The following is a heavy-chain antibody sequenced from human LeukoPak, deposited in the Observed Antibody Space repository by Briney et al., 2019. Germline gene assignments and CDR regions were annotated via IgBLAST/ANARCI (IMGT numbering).Heavy chain of an antibody. Sequence: GGSLRLSCAASGFTFSDYWMHWVRQAPGKGLVWVSRIGSDVSSTSYADSVKGRFTVSRDNAKNTLYLQMNSLRAEDTAVYYCARGVSEYYYDSSGYYTGSYDPWGQGTLVTVSS. D-gene: IGHD3-22*01. J-gene: IGHJ5*02. CDR3: ARGVSEYYYDSSGYYTGSYDP. V-gene: IGHV3-74*01. CDR2: IGSDVSST. CDR1: GFTFSDYW.